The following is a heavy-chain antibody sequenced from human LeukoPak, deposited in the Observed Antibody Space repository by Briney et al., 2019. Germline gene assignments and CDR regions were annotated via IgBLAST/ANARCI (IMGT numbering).Heavy chain of an antibody. CDR2: ISGSGGKT. CDR3: AKETARPAGVFEY. D-gene: IGHD1-14*01. V-gene: IGHV3-23*01. Sequence: PGGSLRLSCTVSGFTFSTYAMSWVRQAPGKGLEWVSAISGSGGKTYYADSVKGRFTISRDNSKNTLYLQMNSLRAEDTAVYYCAKETARPAGVFEYWGQGTRVTVSS. J-gene: IGHJ4*02. CDR1: GFTFSTYA.